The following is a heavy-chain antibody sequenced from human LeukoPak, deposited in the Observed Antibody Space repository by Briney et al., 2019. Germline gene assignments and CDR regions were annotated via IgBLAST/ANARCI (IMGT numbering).Heavy chain of an antibody. CDR3: ANEGYDSSGYYS. CDR2: ISYDGSNR. D-gene: IGHD3-22*01. CDR1: GFTFSSYG. V-gene: IGHV3-30*18. J-gene: IGHJ4*02. Sequence: PGGSLRLSCAASGFTFSSYGMHWARQAPGKGLEWVAVISYDGSNRYYADSVKGRFTISRDNSKNTLYLQMNSLRAEDTAVYYCANEGYDSSGYYSWGQGTLVTVSS.